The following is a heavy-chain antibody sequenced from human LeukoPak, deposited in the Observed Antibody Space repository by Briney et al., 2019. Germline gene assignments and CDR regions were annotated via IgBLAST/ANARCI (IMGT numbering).Heavy chain of an antibody. D-gene: IGHD3-10*01. CDR2: INQDGTEK. Sequence: PGGSLRLSCAASGFTFTTYWMAWVRQFPGKGLEWVANINQDGTEKYSVDSVKGRFTISRDNAKNSLYLQMNSLRVEDTAIYYCVKVAKYYYGSETYYFFEHWGQGTPVTASS. CDR1: GFTFTTYW. V-gene: IGHV3-7*01. CDR3: VKVAKYYYGSETYYFFEH. J-gene: IGHJ4*02.